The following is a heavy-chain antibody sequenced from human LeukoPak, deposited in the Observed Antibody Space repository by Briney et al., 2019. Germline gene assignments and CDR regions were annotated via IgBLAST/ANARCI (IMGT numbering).Heavy chain of an antibody. J-gene: IGHJ4*02. Sequence: ASVKVSCKASGYTFTSYGISWVRQAPGQGLEWMGWISAYNGNTNYAQKLQGRVTMTTDTSTSTAYMELRSLRSDDTAVYYCARDGPDYDSSGYHPGDYWGQRTLVTVSS. V-gene: IGHV1-18*01. CDR2: ISAYNGNT. CDR3: ARDGPDYDSSGYHPGDY. D-gene: IGHD3-22*01. CDR1: GYTFTSYG.